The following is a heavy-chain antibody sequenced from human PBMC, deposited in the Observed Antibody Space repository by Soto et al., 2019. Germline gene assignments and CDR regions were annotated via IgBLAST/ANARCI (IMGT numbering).Heavy chain of an antibody. CDR2: IYYSGST. D-gene: IGHD2-15*01. Sequence: PSETLSLTCTVSGGSISSGGYYWSWIRQHPGKGLEWIGYIYYSGSTYYNPSLKSRVTISVDTSKNQFSLKLSSVTAADTAVYYCATGAGGPYYYYYYGMDVWGQGTTATVS. J-gene: IGHJ6*02. CDR3: ATGAGGPYYYYYYGMDV. CDR1: GGSISSGGYY. V-gene: IGHV4-31*03.